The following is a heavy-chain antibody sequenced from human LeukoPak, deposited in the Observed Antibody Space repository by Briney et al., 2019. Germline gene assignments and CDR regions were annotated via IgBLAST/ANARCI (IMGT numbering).Heavy chain of an antibody. Sequence: PSETLSLTCTVSGGSISSSSYYWGWIRQPPGKGLEWIGSIYYSGTTYYNPSLKSRFTISVGTSKNQFSLKLSSVTAADTAVYYCARRLEYCSSTSCSNYFDYWGQGTLVTVSS. CDR1: GGSISSSSYY. V-gene: IGHV4-39*01. J-gene: IGHJ4*02. CDR3: ARRLEYCSSTSCSNYFDY. CDR2: IYYSGTT. D-gene: IGHD2-2*01.